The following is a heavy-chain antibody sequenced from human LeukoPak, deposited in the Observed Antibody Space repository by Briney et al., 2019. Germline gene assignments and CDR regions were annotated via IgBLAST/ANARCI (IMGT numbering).Heavy chain of an antibody. D-gene: IGHD3-22*01. CDR1: GFTFSSYE. Sequence: SGGSLRLSCAASGFTFSSYEMNWVRQAPGKGLEWVSYISSSGSTIYYADSVKGRFTISRDNAKNSLYLQMNSLRAEDTAVYYCARDSSGYPNTFDYWGQGTLVTVSS. CDR3: ARDSSGYPNTFDY. CDR2: ISSSGSTI. J-gene: IGHJ4*02. V-gene: IGHV3-48*03.